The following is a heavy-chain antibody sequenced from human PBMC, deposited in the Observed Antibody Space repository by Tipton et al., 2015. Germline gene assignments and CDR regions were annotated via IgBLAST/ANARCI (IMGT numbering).Heavy chain of an antibody. V-gene: IGHV4-31*03. Sequence: TLSLTCTVPGGSISNGAYYWSWIRQFPGKGLEWIGHIHYRGTTHYNPSLQSRLTMSVDTSKNHFSLNLTSVTAADTAVYYCARHRNYALWSGDPYEIDVWGQGTTVAVSS. J-gene: IGHJ6*02. CDR2: IHYRGTT. CDR3: ARHRNYALWSGDPYEIDV. D-gene: IGHD3-3*01. CDR1: GGSISNGAYY.